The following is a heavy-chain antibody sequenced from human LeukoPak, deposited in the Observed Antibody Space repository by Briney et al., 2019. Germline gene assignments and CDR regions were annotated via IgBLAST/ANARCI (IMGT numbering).Heavy chain of an antibody. J-gene: IGHJ4*02. Sequence: GGSVRLSCAASGFTFSSYAMMGLAQAPGKGLEWASSVSVNTIHTYYADSVKGRCTISRDNSKNTLSLQMSSLRAEDTAMYYCATLEAAASTDWGQGTLVTVSS. CDR3: ATLEAAASTD. CDR2: VSVNTIHT. V-gene: IGHV3-23*01. CDR1: GFTFSSYA. D-gene: IGHD6-13*01.